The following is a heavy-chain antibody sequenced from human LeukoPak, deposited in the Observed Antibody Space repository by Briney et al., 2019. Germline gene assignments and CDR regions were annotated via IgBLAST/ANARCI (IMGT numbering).Heavy chain of an antibody. J-gene: IGHJ5*02. CDR2: IYYSGST. V-gene: IGHV4-39*07. CDR3: ARYSYVLLWFGELFGFDP. CDR1: GGSISSSSYY. Sequence: PSETLSLTCTVSGGSISSSSYYWGWIRQPPGKGLEWIGSIYYSGSTYYNPSLKSRVTISVDTSKNQFSLKLSSVTAADTAVYYCARYSYVLLWFGELFGFDPWGQGTLVTVSS. D-gene: IGHD3-10*01.